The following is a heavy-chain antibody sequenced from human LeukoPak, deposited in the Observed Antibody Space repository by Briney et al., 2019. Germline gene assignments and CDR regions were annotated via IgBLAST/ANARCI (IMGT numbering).Heavy chain of an antibody. CDR1: GFTFSASP. CDR3: ARVQYNGFDF. D-gene: IGHD1-1*01. V-gene: IGHV3-21*06. J-gene: IGHJ4*02. Sequence: GGSLRLSCTASGFTFSASPMHWVRQAPGKGPEWLSLISDSSGHIYYADSVKGRFTISRDNAKNSLYLQMNSLRAEDTALYYCARVQYNGFDFWGQGTLVTVSS. CDR2: ISDSSGHI.